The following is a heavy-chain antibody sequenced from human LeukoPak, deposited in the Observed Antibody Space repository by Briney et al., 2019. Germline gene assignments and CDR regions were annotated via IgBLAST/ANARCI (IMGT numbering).Heavy chain of an antibody. Sequence: KVSXXGXGYXFXKYAISWVRQAPGQGLEYMGWIDTNTGNPTYAQGFTGRFVFSLDTSVSTAYLQISSLKAEDSAIYFCANCYDSSGFFAYWGQGTLVTVSS. J-gene: IGHJ4*02. CDR1: GYXFXKYA. CDR2: IDTNTGNP. V-gene: IGHV7-4-1*02. CDR3: ANCYDSSGFFAY. D-gene: IGHD3-22*01.